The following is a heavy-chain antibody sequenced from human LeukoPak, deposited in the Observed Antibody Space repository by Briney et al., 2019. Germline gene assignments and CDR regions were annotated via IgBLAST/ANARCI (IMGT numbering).Heavy chain of an antibody. J-gene: IGHJ4*02. CDR1: GFTFSSYS. CDR2: ISSSSSYI. V-gene: IGHV3-21*01. CDR3: ARLSEVVGFDY. Sequence: GGSLRLSCAASGFTFSSYSMNWVRQAPGKGLEWVSSISSSSSYIYYADSVKGRFTISRDNAKNSLYLQMNSLRAEDTAVYYCARLSEVVGFDYWGQGTLVTVSS. D-gene: IGHD2-15*01.